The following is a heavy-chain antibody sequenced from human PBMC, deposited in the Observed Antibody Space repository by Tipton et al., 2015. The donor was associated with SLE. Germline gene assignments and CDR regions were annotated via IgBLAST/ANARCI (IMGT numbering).Heavy chain of an antibody. CDR3: ARSYRAYIWKVAFDI. CDR1: GFTFSSYW. V-gene: IGHV3-7*02. Sequence: SLRLSCAASGFTFSSYWMSWVRQAPGKGLEWVANIKQDGSEKYYVDSVKGRFTISRDNAKNSLYLQMNSLRAEDTAVYYCARSYRAYIWKVAFDIWGQGTMVTVSS. D-gene: IGHD1-20*01. J-gene: IGHJ3*02. CDR2: IKQDGSEK.